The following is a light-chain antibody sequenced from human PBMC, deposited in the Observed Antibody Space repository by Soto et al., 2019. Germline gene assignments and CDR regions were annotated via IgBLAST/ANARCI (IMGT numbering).Light chain of an antibody. CDR3: QQYYDTPST. CDR1: LSFLYSSNNNNY. V-gene: IGKV4-1*01. CDR2: WAS. Sequence: DILMTQSPDSLALSLGDRATITCKASLSFLYSSNNNNYIAWYQQKPGQPPKLIIYWASTRESGVPDRFSGSGSGTDFTLTISSLQAEDVAIYYCQQYYDTPSTFGQGTKVDIK. J-gene: IGKJ1*01.